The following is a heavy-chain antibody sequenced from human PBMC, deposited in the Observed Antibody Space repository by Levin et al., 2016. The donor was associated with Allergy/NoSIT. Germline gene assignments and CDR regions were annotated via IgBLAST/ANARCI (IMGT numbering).Heavy chain of an antibody. J-gene: IGHJ6*03. Sequence: GGSLRLSCAASGFSFSSYGMHWVRQAPGKGLEWVAVISYDGSSKYYADSVKGRFTISRDNSKNTLYLQMNSLRAEDTAVYYCAKREQQLVGVGYYMDVWGKGTTVKVSS. CDR2: ISYDGSSK. CDR3: AKREQQLVGVGYYMDV. D-gene: IGHD6-13*01. CDR1: GFSFSSYG. V-gene: IGHV3-30*18.